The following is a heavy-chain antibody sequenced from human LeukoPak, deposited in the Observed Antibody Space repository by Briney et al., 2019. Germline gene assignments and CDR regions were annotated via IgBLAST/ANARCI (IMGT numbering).Heavy chain of an antibody. V-gene: IGHV1-69*04. J-gene: IGHJ6*02. Sequence: GASVKVSCKASGGTFSSYTISWVRQAPGQGLEWMGRIIPILCIANYAQKFQGRVTITADKSTSTAYMELSSLRSADTAVYYCARDYCSSTSCPRRYYYYYGMDVWGQGTTVTVSS. CDR3: ARDYCSSTSCPRRYYYYYGMDV. D-gene: IGHD2-2*01. CDR1: GGTFSSYT. CDR2: IIPILCIA.